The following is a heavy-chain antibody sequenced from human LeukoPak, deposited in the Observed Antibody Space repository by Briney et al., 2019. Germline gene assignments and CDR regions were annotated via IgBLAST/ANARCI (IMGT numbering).Heavy chain of an antibody. CDR1: GKPLSELA. CDR3: SAFARGFNRGIPVAGYFNL. Sequence: ASVKVSCKVSGKPLSELAVHWVRQSPTQGLEWMGGFDPEDAETVYTQKFQGRITMTEDKSTDTACMELSGLRSEDSAVYFCSAFARGFNRGIPVAGYFNLWGQGTLVTVSS. V-gene: IGHV1-24*01. J-gene: IGHJ4*02. D-gene: IGHD6-19*01. CDR2: FDPEDAET.